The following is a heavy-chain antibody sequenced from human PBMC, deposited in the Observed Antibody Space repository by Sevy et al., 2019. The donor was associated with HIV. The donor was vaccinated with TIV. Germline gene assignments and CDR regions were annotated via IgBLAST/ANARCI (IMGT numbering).Heavy chain of an antibody. J-gene: IGHJ6*02. V-gene: IGHV3-53*01. CDR3: ARGMILEGSWYGMDV. D-gene: IGHD3-3*01. CDR2: IYSGGNT. Sequence: GGSLRLSCAVSGFIVSSNYMTWVRQAPGKGLEWVSVIYSGGNTFYAHSVRGRFTISRDNSKNTLYLQMNSLRAEDTAVYYCARGMILEGSWYGMDVWGQGTTVTVSS. CDR1: GFIVSSNY.